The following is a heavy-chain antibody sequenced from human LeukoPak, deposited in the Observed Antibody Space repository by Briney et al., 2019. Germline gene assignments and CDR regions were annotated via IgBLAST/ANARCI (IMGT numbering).Heavy chain of an antibody. CDR1: GFTVSSNY. Sequence: PGGSLRLSCAASGFTVSSNYMSWVRQAPGKGLKWVSVIYSGGSTYYADSVKGRFTLSRDNSKNTLYLQMNSLRAEDTAVYYCAKRSDYGVNSNYFDYWGQGTLVTVSS. CDR2: IYSGGST. CDR3: AKRSDYGVNSNYFDY. D-gene: IGHD4-23*01. J-gene: IGHJ4*02. V-gene: IGHV3-66*04.